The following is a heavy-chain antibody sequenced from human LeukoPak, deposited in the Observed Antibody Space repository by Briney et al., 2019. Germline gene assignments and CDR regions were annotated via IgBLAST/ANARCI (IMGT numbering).Heavy chain of an antibody. D-gene: IGHD4-17*01. CDR1: GFTFSRYG. Sequence: GGSLRLSCAASGFTFSRYGIHWVRQAPGKGLEWVAIIWYDGSNKYYADSVKGRFTISRDNSKNTLYLQMNSLRAEDTAVYYCARDSSTTVTGAFDIWGQGTMVTV. CDR2: IWYDGSNK. J-gene: IGHJ3*02. CDR3: ARDSSTTVTGAFDI. V-gene: IGHV3-33*08.